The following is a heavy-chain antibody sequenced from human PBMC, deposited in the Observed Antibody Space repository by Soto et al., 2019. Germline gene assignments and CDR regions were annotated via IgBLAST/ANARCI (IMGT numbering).Heavy chain of an antibody. CDR2: ISGSGGST. D-gene: IGHD5-18*01. CDR1: GFTFSSYA. CDR3: AKDLGFRNVDTARVD. V-gene: IGHV3-23*01. Sequence: EVQLLESGGGLVQPGGSLRLSCAASGFTFSSYAMSWVRQAPGKGLEWVSAISGSGGSTYYADSVKGRFTISRDNSXXTLYLQMNSLRAEDTAVYYCAKDLGFRNVDTARVDWGQGTLVTVSS. J-gene: IGHJ4*02.